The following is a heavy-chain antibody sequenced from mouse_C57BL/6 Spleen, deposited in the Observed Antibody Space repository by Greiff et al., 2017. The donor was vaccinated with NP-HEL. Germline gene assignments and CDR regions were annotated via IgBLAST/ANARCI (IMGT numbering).Heavy chain of an antibody. CDR2: ISYDGSN. CDR3: ARDSHDYDAMDY. Sequence: EVQLQQSGPGLVKPSQSLSLTCSVTGYSITSGYYWNWIRQFPGNKLEWMGYISYDGSNNYNPSLKNRISITRDTSKNQFFLKLNSVTTEDTATYYCARDSHDYDAMDYWGQGTSVTVSS. V-gene: IGHV3-6*01. CDR1: GYSITSGYY. J-gene: IGHJ4*01.